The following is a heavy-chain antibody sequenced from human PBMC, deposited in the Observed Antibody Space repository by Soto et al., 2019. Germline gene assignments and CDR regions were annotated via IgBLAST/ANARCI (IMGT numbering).Heavy chain of an antibody. CDR1: GFTFSSYG. Sequence: QAQLVESGGDVVQPGRSLRLSCVASGFTFSSYGIHWVRQAPGKGLEWVAVISYDRGSKDYADSVKGRFTISRDNPKNTVYLQMNSLRPEDTAIYYCAKDWGEMATVLDQWGQGTLVTVSS. V-gene: IGHV3-30*18. D-gene: IGHD3-3*01. CDR2: ISYDRGSK. CDR3: AKDWGEMATVLDQ. J-gene: IGHJ4*02.